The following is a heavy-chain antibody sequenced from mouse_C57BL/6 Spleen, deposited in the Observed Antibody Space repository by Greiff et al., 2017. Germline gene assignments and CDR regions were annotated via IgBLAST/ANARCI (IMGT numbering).Heavy chain of an antibody. D-gene: IGHD1-1*01. CDR1: GYTFTDYY. CDR3: ASSPHYYGSSPLAMDY. Sequence: EVQLQQSGPELVKPGASVKISCKASGYTFTDYYMNWVKQSHGKSLEWIGDINPNNGGTSYNKKLKGKATLTVDKASSTAYMERRSLTSEDSAVYYCASSPHYYGSSPLAMDYWGQGTSVTVSS. J-gene: IGHJ4*01. CDR2: INPNNGGT. V-gene: IGHV1-26*01.